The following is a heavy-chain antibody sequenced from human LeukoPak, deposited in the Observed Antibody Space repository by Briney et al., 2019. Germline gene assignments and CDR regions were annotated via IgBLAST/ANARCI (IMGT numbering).Heavy chain of an antibody. CDR1: GFTFSRYW. CDR3: ARGQQLVPDAFDI. D-gene: IGHD6-13*01. Sequence: GGSLRLSCAASGFTFSRYWMSWVRQAPGKGLEGVANIKQDGSEKYYGGSMKGRFTISRDNAKNSLYVQMNSLRAEDTAVYYCARGQQLVPDAFDIWGQGTMVTVSS. J-gene: IGHJ3*02. CDR2: IKQDGSEK. V-gene: IGHV3-7*04.